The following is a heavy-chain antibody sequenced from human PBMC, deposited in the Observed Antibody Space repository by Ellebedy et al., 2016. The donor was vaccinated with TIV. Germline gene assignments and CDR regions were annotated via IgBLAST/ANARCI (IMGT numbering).Heavy chain of an antibody. J-gene: IGHJ6*02. V-gene: IGHV1-8*03. D-gene: IGHD3-10*01. Sequence: AASVKVSCKASGYTFTSYDINWVRQATGQGLEWMGWMNPNSGNTGYAQKFQGRVTITRNTSISTAYMELSSLRSEDTAEYYCARVYGSGSYLYYYYGMDVWGQGTTVTVSS. CDR3: ARVYGSGSYLYYYYGMDV. CDR2: MNPNSGNT. CDR1: GYTFTSYD.